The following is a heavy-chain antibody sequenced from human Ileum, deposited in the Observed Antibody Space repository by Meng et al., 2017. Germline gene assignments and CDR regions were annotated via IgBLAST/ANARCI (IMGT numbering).Heavy chain of an antibody. Sequence: QVQLQESGPGLVKPSQTLSLTCTVSGGSISSGDYYWSWIRQPPGKGLEWIGYIYYSGSTYYNPSLKSRLTISVDTSKNQFSLKLSAVTAADTGVYYCARDRDSSGYYPYWGQGTLVTVSS. J-gene: IGHJ4*02. D-gene: IGHD3-22*01. CDR2: IYYSGST. CDR1: GGSISSGDYY. V-gene: IGHV4-30-4*01. CDR3: ARDRDSSGYYPY.